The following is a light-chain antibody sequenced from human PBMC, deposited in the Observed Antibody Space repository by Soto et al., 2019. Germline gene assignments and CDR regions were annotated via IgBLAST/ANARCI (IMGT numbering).Light chain of an antibody. CDR2: GAS. V-gene: IGKV3-15*01. CDR3: QQYNEWPPLT. CDR1: QSVSSS. J-gene: IGKJ4*01. Sequence: EIMMTQSPSTLSVSPGERATLSCRASQSVSSSLAWYQQKPGRSPRLLIYGASTRAIGIPARFSGSGSGTEFTLTISNLQSEDFAVYYCQQYNEWPPLTFGGGTKVDIK.